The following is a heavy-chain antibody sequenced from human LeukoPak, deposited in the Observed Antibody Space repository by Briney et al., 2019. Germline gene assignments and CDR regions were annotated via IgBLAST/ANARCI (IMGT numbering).Heavy chain of an antibody. J-gene: IGHJ4*02. V-gene: IGHV4-39*07. CDR1: GGSIRSGTYY. CDR3: ARGRYDGDYKGGFYYFDL. D-gene: IGHD4-17*01. CDR2: INHSGSY. Sequence: LSETLSLTCTVSGGSIRSGTYYWTWIRQSPEKGLEWIGEINHSGSYTNNPSLKSRVTISVATPRNQVFLELTSVTAADTAVYYCARGRYDGDYKGGFYYFDLWGQGTLVTVSS.